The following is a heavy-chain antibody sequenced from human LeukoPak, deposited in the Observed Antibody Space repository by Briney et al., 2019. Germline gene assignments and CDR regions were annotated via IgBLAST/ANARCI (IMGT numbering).Heavy chain of an antibody. D-gene: IGHD5-18*01. V-gene: IGHV4-34*01. CDR2: INHSGST. Sequence: SETLSLTCAVYGGSFSGYYWSWIRQPPGKGLEWIGEINHSGSTNYNPSLKSRVTISVDTSKKQFSLKLSSVTAADTAVYYCATYSYGYGLDAFDIWGQGTMVTVSS. J-gene: IGHJ3*02. CDR1: GGSFSGYY. CDR3: ATYSYGYGLDAFDI.